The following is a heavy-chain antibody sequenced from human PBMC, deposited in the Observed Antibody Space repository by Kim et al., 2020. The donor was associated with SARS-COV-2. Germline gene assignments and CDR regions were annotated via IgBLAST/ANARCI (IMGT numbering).Heavy chain of an antibody. V-gene: IGHV3-7*03. D-gene: IGHD3-10*01. CDR1: GFTFSSYW. CDR3: AREDRRITMVRGVKAAFDI. J-gene: IGHJ3*02. Sequence: GGSLRLSCAASGFTFSSYWMSWVRQAPGKGLEWVANIKQDGSEKYYVDSVKGRFTISRDNAKNSLYLQMNSLRAEDTAVYYCAREDRRITMVRGVKAAFDIWGQWTMVTVSS. CDR2: IKQDGSEK.